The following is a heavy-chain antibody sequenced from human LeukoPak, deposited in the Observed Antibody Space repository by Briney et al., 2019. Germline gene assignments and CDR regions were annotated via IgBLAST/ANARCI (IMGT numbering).Heavy chain of an antibody. V-gene: IGHV4-39*07. J-gene: IGHJ4*02. CDR3: ARDVPGMYSGPFDY. D-gene: IGHD1-14*01. CDR1: CGSISSSSYY. Sequence: SETLSLTCTVSCGSISSSSYYWGWIRQPPGKGLEWIGSIYYSGSTYYNPSLKSRVTISVDTSKNQFSLKLSSVTAADTAEYYCARDVPGMYSGPFDYWGQGTLVTVSS. CDR2: IYYSGST.